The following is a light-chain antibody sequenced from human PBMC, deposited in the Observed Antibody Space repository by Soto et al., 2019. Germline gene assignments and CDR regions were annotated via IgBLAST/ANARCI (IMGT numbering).Light chain of an antibody. Sequence: EVVLTQSPGTLSLSPGERATLSCRASQRVTNNYLAWYQQKPGRAPRLLIFGAINRATGIPNRFSGSGSGTDFTLTISGLEPEDFALYFCQQYGTKPLTFGGGTKGEF. J-gene: IGKJ4*02. CDR2: GAI. CDR3: QQYGTKPLT. V-gene: IGKV3-20*01. CDR1: QRVTNNY.